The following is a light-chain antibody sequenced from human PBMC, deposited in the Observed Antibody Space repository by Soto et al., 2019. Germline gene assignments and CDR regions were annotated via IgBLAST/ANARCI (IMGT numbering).Light chain of an antibody. J-gene: IGLJ3*02. CDR1: ISNIGKDT. V-gene: IGLV1-44*01. CDR3: SSWDDSLNGWV. Sequence: QSALTQPPSVSGTPGLRVNISCSGGISNIGKDTVNWYQQLPGTAPKLLMFNDDKRPSRVPDRFSGSRSGTSASLAIGGLHSHDEPVYFCSSWDDSLNGWVFCGGTKLTVL. CDR2: NDD.